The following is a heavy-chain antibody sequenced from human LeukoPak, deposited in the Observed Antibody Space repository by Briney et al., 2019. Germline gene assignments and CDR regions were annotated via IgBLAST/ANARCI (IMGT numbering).Heavy chain of an antibody. J-gene: IGHJ4*02. Sequence: GGSLRLSCATSGFTFSSYGMHWVRQAPGKGLEWVAVISYDGSNKYYADSVKGRFTISRDNSKNTLYLQMNSLRAEDTAVYYCAKEVGPYGSGSWDYYFDYWGQGTLVTVSS. D-gene: IGHD3-10*01. CDR2: ISYDGSNK. CDR1: GFTFSSYG. CDR3: AKEVGPYGSGSWDYYFDY. V-gene: IGHV3-30*18.